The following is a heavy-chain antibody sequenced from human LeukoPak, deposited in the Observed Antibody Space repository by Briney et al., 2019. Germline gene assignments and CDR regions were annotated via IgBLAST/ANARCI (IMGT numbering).Heavy chain of an antibody. Sequence: GGSLRLSCAASGFTFSDYYMSWIRQAPGKGLEWVSYISSSGSTIYYADSVKGRFTISRDNAKNSLYLQMNSLRAEDTAVYYCASNSATGFLDDAFDIWGQGTMVTVSS. J-gene: IGHJ3*02. CDR3: ASNSATGFLDDAFDI. CDR2: ISSSGSTI. CDR1: GFTFSDYY. V-gene: IGHV3-11*04. D-gene: IGHD3-3*01.